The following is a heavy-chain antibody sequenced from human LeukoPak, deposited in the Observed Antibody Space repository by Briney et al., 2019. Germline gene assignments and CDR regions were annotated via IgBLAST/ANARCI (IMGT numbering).Heavy chain of an antibody. CDR3: TRDAQEGGSFTNDAFDI. D-gene: IGHD1-26*01. V-gene: IGHV1-2*04. Sequence: ASVKVSCKASGYTFTGYYMHWVRQAPGQGLEWMGWINPNSGGTNYAQKFQGWVTMTRDTSISTAYMELSRLRSGDTAVYYCTRDAQEGGSFTNDAFDIWGQGTMVTVSS. CDR1: GYTFTGYY. J-gene: IGHJ3*02. CDR2: INPNSGGT.